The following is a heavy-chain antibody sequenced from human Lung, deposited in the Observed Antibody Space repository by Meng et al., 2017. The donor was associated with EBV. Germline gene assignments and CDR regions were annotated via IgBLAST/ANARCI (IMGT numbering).Heavy chain of an antibody. CDR1: GFTFSRYW. D-gene: IGHD1-14*01. J-gene: IGHJ4*02. CDR3: SRDLAGSDDY. CDR2: INENGAIT. Sequence: EVPLVESGGTLVQPGGSLRLSVAASGFTFSRYWMHWVRQVPGKGLVWVSRINENGAITTYADSVKGRFTISRDNAKNTLYLQMNSLRAEDTAVYYCSRDLAGSDDYWGQGTLVTVSS. V-gene: IGHV3-74*01.